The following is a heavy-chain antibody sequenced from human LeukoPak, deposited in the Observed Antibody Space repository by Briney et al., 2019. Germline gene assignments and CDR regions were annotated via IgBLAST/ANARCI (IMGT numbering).Heavy chain of an antibody. V-gene: IGHV1-8*01. CDR2: MNPNSGNT. J-gene: IGHJ4*02. Sequence: ASVKVSCKASGYTFTSYDINWVRQATGQGLEWMGWMNPNSGNTGYVQKFQCRVTMTRNTSISTAYMELSSLRSEDTAVYYCASAPTSNGFDYWGQGTLVTVSS. CDR3: ASAPTSNGFDY. CDR1: GYTFTSYD. D-gene: IGHD2-8*01.